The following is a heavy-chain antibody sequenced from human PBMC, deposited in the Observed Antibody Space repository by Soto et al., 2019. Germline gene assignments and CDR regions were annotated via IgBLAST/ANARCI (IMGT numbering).Heavy chain of an antibody. CDR3: ARESRYCSGGSCYFLPGIDY. J-gene: IGHJ4*02. Sequence: SVKVSCNASGGTFSSYAISWVRQAPGQGLEWMGGIIPIFGTANYAQKFQGRVTITADESTSTAYMELSSLRSEDTAVYYCARESRYCSGGSCYFLPGIDYWGQGTLVTVSS. V-gene: IGHV1-69*13. CDR2: IIPIFGTA. D-gene: IGHD2-15*01. CDR1: GGTFSSYA.